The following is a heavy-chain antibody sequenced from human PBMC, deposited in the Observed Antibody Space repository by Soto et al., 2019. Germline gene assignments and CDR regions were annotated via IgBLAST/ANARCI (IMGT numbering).Heavy chain of an antibody. J-gene: IGHJ4*02. V-gene: IGHV4-4*07. CDR2: IYASGRT. CDR3: AAVAGTGYFDY. D-gene: IGHD6-19*01. CDR1: GGSISSYY. Sequence: LSLTCTVSGGSISSYYWSWIRQPAGRGLEWIGRIYASGRTNYSPSLKSRVTMSVDTSKNQFSLKLSSVTAADTAVYYCAAVAGTGYFDYWGQGTLVTVSS.